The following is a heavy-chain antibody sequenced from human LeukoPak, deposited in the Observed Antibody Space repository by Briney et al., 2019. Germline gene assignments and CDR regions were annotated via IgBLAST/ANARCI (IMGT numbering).Heavy chain of an antibody. CDR2: ISGSGSST. V-gene: IGHV3-23*01. CDR1: GFTFSSYA. Sequence: GGSLRLSCAASGFTFSSYAMSWVRQAPGKGLEWVSAISGSGSSTYYADSVKGRFTISRDNSKNTLYLQMNSLRAEDTAVYYCAKSGYGSGILAYYFDYWGQGTLVTVSS. CDR3: AKSGYGSGILAYYFDY. J-gene: IGHJ4*02. D-gene: IGHD3-10*01.